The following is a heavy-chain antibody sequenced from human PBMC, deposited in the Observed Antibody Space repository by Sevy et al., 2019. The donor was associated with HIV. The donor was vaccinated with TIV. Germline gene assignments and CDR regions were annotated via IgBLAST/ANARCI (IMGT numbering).Heavy chain of an antibody. CDR1: GDTFTTYG. CDR2: ITNYNSNT. V-gene: IGHV1-18*01. CDR3: ASLGGSSGYFSLDY. J-gene: IGHJ4*02. D-gene: IGHD3-22*01. Sequence: ASVKVSCKACGDTFTTYGISWVRQAPGQGPEWMGWITNYNSNTKYEQKFQDRVTMTTDTSTNTAYMELRNLRPDDTAVYYCASLGGSSGYFSLDYWGQGTLVTVSS.